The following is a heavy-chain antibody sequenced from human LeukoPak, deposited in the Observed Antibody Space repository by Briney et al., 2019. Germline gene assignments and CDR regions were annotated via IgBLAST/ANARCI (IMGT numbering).Heavy chain of an antibody. CDR3: ARGFAYSSSSGTDYYYYYMDV. Sequence: KPSETLSLTCTVSGGSISSYYWSWIRQPPGKGLEWIGYIYYSGSTNYNPSLKSRVTISVDTSKNQFSLKLSSVTAADTAVYYCARGFAYSSSSGTDYYYYYMDVWGKGTTVTVSS. J-gene: IGHJ6*03. CDR2: IYYSGST. D-gene: IGHD6-6*01. V-gene: IGHV4-59*01. CDR1: GGSISSYY.